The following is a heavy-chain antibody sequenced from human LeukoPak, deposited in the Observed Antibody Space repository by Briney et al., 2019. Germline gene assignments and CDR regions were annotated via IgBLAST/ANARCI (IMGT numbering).Heavy chain of an antibody. CDR1: GYTFTSYG. D-gene: IGHD4-11*01. CDR3: ARESMTSEYY. Sequence: ASVKVSCKASGYTFTSYGISWVRQAPGQGLEWMGRIIPILGIANYAQKFQGRVTITADKSTSTAYMELSSLRSEDTAVYYCARESMTSEYYWGQGTLVTVSS. V-gene: IGHV1-69*04. CDR2: IIPILGIA. J-gene: IGHJ4*02.